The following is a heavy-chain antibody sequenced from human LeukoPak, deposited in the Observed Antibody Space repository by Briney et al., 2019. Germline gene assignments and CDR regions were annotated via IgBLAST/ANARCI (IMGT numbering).Heavy chain of an antibody. CDR2: IYYSGST. Sequence: SETLSLTCTVSGGSISSGDYYWSWIRQPPGKGLEWIGYIYYSGSTYYNPSLKSRVTISVDTSENQFSLKLSSVTAADTAVYYCARSYYYDSSGVDYWGQGTLVTVSS. CDR1: GGSISSGDYY. D-gene: IGHD3-22*01. J-gene: IGHJ4*02. CDR3: ARSYYYDSSGVDY. V-gene: IGHV4-30-4*01.